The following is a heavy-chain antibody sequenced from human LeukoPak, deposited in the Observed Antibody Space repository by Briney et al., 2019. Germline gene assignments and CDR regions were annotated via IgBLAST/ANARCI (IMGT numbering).Heavy chain of an antibody. D-gene: IGHD3-3*01. CDR2: FDPEDVDT. CDR3: ATILLSKKRYYDFWTSAFDI. V-gene: IGHV1-24*01. J-gene: IGHJ3*02. CDR1: EYSLTELS. Sequence: ASVKVSCKVSEYSLTELSMHWVRLAPGKGLEWMGGFDPEDVDTIYAQKFEGRLTMTEDTSTDTAYMELSSLRSEDTAVYYCATILLSKKRYYDFWTSAFDIWGQGTMVTVSS.